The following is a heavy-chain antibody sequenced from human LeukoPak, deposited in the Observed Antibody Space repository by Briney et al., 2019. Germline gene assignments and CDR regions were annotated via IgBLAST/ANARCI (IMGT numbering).Heavy chain of an antibody. CDR3: ARDAITTGGDFDY. V-gene: IGHV4-34*01. CDR2: INHSGST. D-gene: IGHD2-8*01. Sequence: SETLSLTCAVYGGSFSGYYWSWIRQPPGKGLEWIGEINHSGSTNYNPSLTSRVTISVDTSKNQFSLKLSSVTAADTAVYYCARDAITTGGDFDYWGQGTLVTVSS. CDR1: GGSFSGYY. J-gene: IGHJ4*02.